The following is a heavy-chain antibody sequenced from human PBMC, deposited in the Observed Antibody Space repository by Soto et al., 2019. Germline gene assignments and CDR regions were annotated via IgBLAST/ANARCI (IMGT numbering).Heavy chain of an antibody. CDR1: GASISSGGYS. V-gene: IGHV4-30-2*01. D-gene: IGHD3-10*01. Sequence: QLQLQESGSGLVEPSQTLSLTCTVSGASISSGGYSWTWIRQPPGKGLEWIGYIYESGNTYYNSSLESRVTISLDVSKNQFSLKLSPVTAADTAVYYCARVGSADSGSYILDHWGQGSLVTVSS. J-gene: IGHJ4*02. CDR2: IYESGNT. CDR3: ARVGSADSGSYILDH.